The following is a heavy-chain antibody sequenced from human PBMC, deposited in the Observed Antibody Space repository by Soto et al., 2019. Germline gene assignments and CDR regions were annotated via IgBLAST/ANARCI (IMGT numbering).Heavy chain of an antibody. D-gene: IGHD3-10*01. V-gene: IGHV1-69*02. J-gene: IGHJ4*02. Sequence: QVQLVQSGAEVKKPGSPVRVSCTASADTFNFYTISWVRQVPGQGPEWMGRIIPVLGMSNSAQKFQGRVTIMADKSTSLVYMNRSGLTSEDTAVYYCATNYGSGSTPFDYWGQGTLVTVAS. CDR3: ATNYGSGSTPFDY. CDR1: ADTFNFYT. CDR2: IIPVLGMS.